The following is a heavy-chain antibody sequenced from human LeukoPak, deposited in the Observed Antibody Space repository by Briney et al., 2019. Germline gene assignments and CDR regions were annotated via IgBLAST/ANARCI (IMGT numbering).Heavy chain of an antibody. D-gene: IGHD4-11*01. CDR2: IWSDGTNQ. CDR3: ARDAQRGFDYSNSLEY. V-gene: IGHV3-33*01. Sequence: SGESLRLSCSAAGFTFSHYGMHWVRQAPGKVLEWVAVIWSDGTNQYYGDSVKGRFTISRDDSGNTVYLQMNSLRPEDTGVYYCARDAQRGFDYSNSLEYWGKGTPVTVST. CDR1: GFTFSHYG. J-gene: IGHJ4*02.